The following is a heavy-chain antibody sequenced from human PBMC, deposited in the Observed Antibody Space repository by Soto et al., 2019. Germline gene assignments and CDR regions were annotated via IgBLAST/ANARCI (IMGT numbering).Heavy chain of an antibody. D-gene: IGHD6-19*01. Sequence: PGGSLRLSCAASGFTFEAYAMHWVRQAPGKGLEWVSGINWNSGSIGYADSVKGRFTISRDNAKNSLYLQMNGLRAEDTAFYYCAKDVYSSGSGPDYWGQGTLVTVSS. CDR2: INWNSGSI. J-gene: IGHJ4*02. CDR3: AKDVYSSGSGPDY. CDR1: GFTFEAYA. V-gene: IGHV3-9*01.